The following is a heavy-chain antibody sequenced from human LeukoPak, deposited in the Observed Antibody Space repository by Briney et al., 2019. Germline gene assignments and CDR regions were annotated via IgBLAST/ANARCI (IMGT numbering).Heavy chain of an antibody. CDR2: INSDGSST. CDR1: GFTFSSYW. V-gene: IGHV3-74*01. J-gene: IGHJ4*02. D-gene: IGHD5-24*01. CDR3: AREEDSSRDGYNY. Sequence: GGSLRLSCAASGFTFSSYWMHWVRQAPGEGLVWVSRINSDGSSTSYADSVKGRFTISRDNAKNTLYLQMNSLRAEDTAVYYCAREEDSSRDGYNYWGQGTLVTVSS.